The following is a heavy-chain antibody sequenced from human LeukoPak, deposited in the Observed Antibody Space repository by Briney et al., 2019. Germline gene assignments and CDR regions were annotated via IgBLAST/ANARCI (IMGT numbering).Heavy chain of an antibody. J-gene: IGHJ6*02. CDR2: ITSSSSTI. Sequence: GGSLRLSCAASGFTFSSYSMNWVRQAPGQGLEWVSYITSSSSTIFYADSAKGRFTISRDNSKNTLYLQMNSLRAEDTAVYYCARDPSVPSDYYYYGMDVWGQGTTVTVSS. CDR1: GFTFSSYS. D-gene: IGHD2-2*01. CDR3: ARDPSVPSDYYYYGMDV. V-gene: IGHV3-48*01.